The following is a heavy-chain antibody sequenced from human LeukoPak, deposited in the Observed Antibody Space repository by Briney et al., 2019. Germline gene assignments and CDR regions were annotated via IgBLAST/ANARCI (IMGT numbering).Heavy chain of an antibody. Sequence: GGSLRLSCAASGFTFNMFWMTWVRQAPGKGLEWVANIKQDGSEENYGDSVKGRFTISRDNAKNSLYLQMNSLRAGDTAVYYCAKDEGSGTWHYWGQGTLVTVSS. V-gene: IGHV3-7*03. J-gene: IGHJ4*02. D-gene: IGHD2-15*01. CDR2: IKQDGSEE. CDR1: GFTFNMFW. CDR3: AKDEGSGTWHY.